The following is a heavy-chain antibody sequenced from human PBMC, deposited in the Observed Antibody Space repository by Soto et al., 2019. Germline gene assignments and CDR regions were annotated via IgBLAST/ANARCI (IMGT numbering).Heavy chain of an antibody. CDR2: ISYDGSNK. CDR3: ASGTVAGTDEPAFDY. D-gene: IGHD6-19*01. J-gene: IGHJ4*02. CDR1: GFTFSSYA. V-gene: IGHV3-30-3*01. Sequence: GGSLRLSCAASGFTFSSYAMHWVRQAPGKGLEWVAVISYDGSNKYYADSVKGRFTISRDNSKDTLYLQMNSLRAEDTAVYYCASGTVAGTDEPAFDYWGQGTLVTVFS.